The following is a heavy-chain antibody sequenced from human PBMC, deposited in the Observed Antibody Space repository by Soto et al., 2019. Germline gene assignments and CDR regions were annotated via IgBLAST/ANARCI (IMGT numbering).Heavy chain of an antibody. D-gene: IGHD6-13*01. Sequence: QVQLQESGPGLVKPSGTLSLTCAVSGAYISSSNWWTWVRQPPGKGLEWIGEISHSGSTNYNPSLKSRITISVDRSKKQFSLELRSVTAADTAAYYCARSPSSSWYGGGAFEIWGHGTMVTVSS. CDR3: ARSPSSSWYGGGAFEI. CDR1: GAYISSSNW. V-gene: IGHV4-4*02. CDR2: ISHSGST. J-gene: IGHJ3*02.